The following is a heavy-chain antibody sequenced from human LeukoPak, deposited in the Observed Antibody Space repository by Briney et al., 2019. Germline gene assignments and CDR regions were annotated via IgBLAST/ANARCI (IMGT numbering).Heavy chain of an antibody. Sequence: SETLSLTCTVSGGSISSSSYYWGWIRQPPGKGREWIGSIYYSGSTYYNPSLKSRVTIYVDTSKNQFSLKLSSVTAADTAVYYCARGRGWNYYDSSALRRRGQGTMVTVSS. D-gene: IGHD3-22*01. CDR3: ARGRGWNYYDSSALRR. CDR1: GGSISSSSYY. J-gene: IGHJ3*01. CDR2: IYYSGST. V-gene: IGHV4-39*01.